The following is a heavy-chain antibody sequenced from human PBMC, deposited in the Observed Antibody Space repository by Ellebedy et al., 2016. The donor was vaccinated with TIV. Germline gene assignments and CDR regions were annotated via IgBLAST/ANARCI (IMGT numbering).Heavy chain of an antibody. D-gene: IGHD1-26*01. CDR3: ARDPYSGAYYSYYYYYMDV. CDR2: ITSSSSHI. J-gene: IGHJ6*03. CDR1: GFTFSSYN. V-gene: IGHV3-21*01. Sequence: GGSLRLXXAAPGFTFSSYNMNWVRQAPGKGLEWVSSITSSSSHIYYADSVRGRFTISRDNAKNSLYLQMNSLRAEDTAVYYCARDPYSGAYYSYYYYYMDVWGKGTTVIVSS.